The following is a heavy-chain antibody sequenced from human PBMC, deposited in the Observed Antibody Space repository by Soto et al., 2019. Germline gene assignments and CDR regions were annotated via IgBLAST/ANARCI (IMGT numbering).Heavy chain of an antibody. V-gene: IGHV3-11*01. J-gene: IGHJ1*01. D-gene: IGHD6-13*01. Sequence: GGSLRLSCAASGFTFSDYYMSWIRQAPGKGLEWVSYISSSGSTIYYADSVKGRFTISRDNAKNSLYLQMNSLRAEDTAVYYCARDLGYSSSWKGSEYFQHWGQGTLVTVSS. CDR1: GFTFSDYY. CDR3: ARDLGYSSSWKGSEYFQH. CDR2: ISSSGSTI.